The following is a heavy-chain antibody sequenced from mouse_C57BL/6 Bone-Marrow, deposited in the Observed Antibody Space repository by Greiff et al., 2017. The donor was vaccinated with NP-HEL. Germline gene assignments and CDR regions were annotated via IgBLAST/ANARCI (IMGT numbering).Heavy chain of an antibody. J-gene: IGHJ2*01. Sequence: VQLQQSGAELARPGASVKLSCKASGYTFTSYGISWVKQRTGQGLEWIGEIYPRSGNTYYNEKFKGKATLTADKSSSTAYMELRSRTSEDAAVYFCARGDGPTWRYWGQGTTLTVSS. CDR1: GYTFTSYG. CDR2: IYPRSGNT. D-gene: IGHD2-3*01. V-gene: IGHV1-81*01. CDR3: ARGDGPTWRY.